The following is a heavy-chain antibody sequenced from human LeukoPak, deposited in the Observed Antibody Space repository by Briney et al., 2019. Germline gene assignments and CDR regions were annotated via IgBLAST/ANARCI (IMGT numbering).Heavy chain of an antibody. CDR1: GGSMNDYS. V-gene: IGHV4-4*07. Sequence: SSETLSLTCTVSGGSMNDYSWSWIRQSAGNGLEWIGRMYTRGNSHYNPSLTSRVTISIDESKNQFSLKLRSVTAADTAVYYCAREGFGEANLDFWGQGTRVTVSS. D-gene: IGHD3-10*01. CDR2: MYTRGNS. J-gene: IGHJ4*02. CDR3: AREGFGEANLDF.